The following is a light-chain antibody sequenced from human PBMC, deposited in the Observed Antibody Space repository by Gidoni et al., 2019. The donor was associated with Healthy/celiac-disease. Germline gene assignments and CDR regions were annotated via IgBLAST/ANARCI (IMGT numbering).Light chain of an antibody. J-gene: IGKJ1*01. V-gene: IGKV1-5*03. CDR2: KAS. CDR1: QSINSC. Sequence: DIQMPQSPSTLSASVGDRVTITCLASQSINSCLAWYQQKPGKAHKLMIYKASSLESGVPSRFSGSGSGTEFTLTISSLQPDDFATYYCQQYNSYSWTFGQGTKVEIK. CDR3: QQYNSYSWT.